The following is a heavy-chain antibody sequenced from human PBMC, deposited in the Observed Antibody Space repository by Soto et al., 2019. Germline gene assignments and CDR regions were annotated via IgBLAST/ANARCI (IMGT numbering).Heavy chain of an antibody. J-gene: IGHJ6*02. CDR3: ARHWTYGVDV. CDR1: DYSFNTYW. V-gene: IGHV5-51*01. CDR2: IYPGDSDT. D-gene: IGHD3-3*01. Sequence: RGESLKISCKGSDYSFNTYWIAWVRQMPGKGLEWMGIIYPGDSDTRYSPSFQGHVTISADKSISTAYLQWSSLKASDTAMYYCARHWTYGVDVWGQGTTVTVSS.